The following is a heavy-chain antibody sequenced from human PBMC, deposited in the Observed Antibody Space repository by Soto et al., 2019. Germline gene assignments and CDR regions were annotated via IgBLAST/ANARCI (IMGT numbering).Heavy chain of an antibody. CDR3: ATDRYGSGTISGMDV. Sequence: GASVKVSCKVSGYTLTELSMHWVRQAPGKGLEWMGGFDPEDGETIYAQKFQGRVTMTEDTSTDTAYMELSSLRPEDTAVYYCATDRYGSGTISGMDVWGQGTTVTVSS. CDR2: FDPEDGET. J-gene: IGHJ6*02. V-gene: IGHV1-24*01. D-gene: IGHD3-10*01. CDR1: GYTLTELS.